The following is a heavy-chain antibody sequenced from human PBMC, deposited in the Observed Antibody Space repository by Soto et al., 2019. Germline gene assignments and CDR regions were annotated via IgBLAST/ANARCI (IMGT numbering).Heavy chain of an antibody. CDR3: ARDGGVVVVPAAMRELYNWFDP. Sequence: KQSQTLSLTCAISGDSVSSNSAAWNWIRQSPSRGLEWLGRTYYRSKWYNDYAVSVKSRITINPDTSKNQFSLQLNSVTPEDTAVYYCARDGGVVVVPAAMRELYNWFDPWGQGTLVTVSS. CDR1: GDSVSSNSAA. V-gene: IGHV6-1*01. D-gene: IGHD2-2*01. CDR2: TYYRSKWYN. J-gene: IGHJ5*02.